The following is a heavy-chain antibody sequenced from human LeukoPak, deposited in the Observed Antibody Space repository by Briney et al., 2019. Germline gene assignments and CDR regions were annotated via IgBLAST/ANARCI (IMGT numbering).Heavy chain of an antibody. Sequence: GGSLRLSCAASGVTFSSYAMSWVRQAPGKGLEWVSDISGSGGSTYYADSVKGGFTISRENSKNTLYMQMNSLRAEDTAVYYCAKDSTMVRGVFDYWGQGTLVTVSS. V-gene: IGHV3-23*01. J-gene: IGHJ4*02. CDR2: ISGSGGST. CDR1: GVTFSSYA. D-gene: IGHD3-10*01. CDR3: AKDSTMVRGVFDY.